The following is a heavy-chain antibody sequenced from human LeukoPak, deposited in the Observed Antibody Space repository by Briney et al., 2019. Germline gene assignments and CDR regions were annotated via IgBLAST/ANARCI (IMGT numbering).Heavy chain of an antibody. CDR2: ITDSGGST. V-gene: IGHV3-23*01. D-gene: IGHD3-10*01. J-gene: IGHJ4*02. CDR3: AKDRGVQLWFGDY. CDR1: GFTFISYA. Sequence: PGGSLRLSCAASGFTFISYAMSWVRQAPGKGLEWVSTITDSGGSTYYADSVRGRFTISRDNSKNTLYLQMNSLRAEDTAVYYCAKDRGVQLWFGDYWGQGALVTVSS.